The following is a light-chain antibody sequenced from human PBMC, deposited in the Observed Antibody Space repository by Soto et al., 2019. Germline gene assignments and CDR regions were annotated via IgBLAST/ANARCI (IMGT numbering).Light chain of an antibody. Sequence: QSALTQPASVSGSPGQSITISCTGTSSDVGGYNYVSWYQQHPGIAPKLMISEVSNRPSGVSNRFSGSKSGNTASLTISGLQAEDEADYYCSSYTSSSTRVVGGGTKPTVL. CDR3: SSYTSSSTRV. CDR1: SSDVGGYNY. J-gene: IGLJ2*01. CDR2: EVS. V-gene: IGLV2-14*01.